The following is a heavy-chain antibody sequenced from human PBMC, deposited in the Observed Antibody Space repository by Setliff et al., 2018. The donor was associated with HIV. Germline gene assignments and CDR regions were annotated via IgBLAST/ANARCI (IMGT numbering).Heavy chain of an antibody. CDR3: ARNSQKGIQPLLLAS. CDR2: IHAGNGYT. CDR1: GYTFTSYA. D-gene: IGHD1-1*01. V-gene: IGHV1-3*01. Sequence: ASVKVSCKASGYTFTSYAMHWVRQAPGQRLEWMGWIHAGNGYTKYSQKFQGRVTFTRDTSASAAYMDLSSLRSEDTAVYYCARNSQKGIQPLLLASWGPGTLVTVSS. J-gene: IGHJ4*02.